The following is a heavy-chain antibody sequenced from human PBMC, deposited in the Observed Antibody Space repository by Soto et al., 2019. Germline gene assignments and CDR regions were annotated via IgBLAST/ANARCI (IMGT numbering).Heavy chain of an antibody. V-gene: IGHV4-31*03. J-gene: IGHJ4*02. Sequence: SETLSLTCTVSGGSISSGGYYWSWIRQHPGKGLEWIGYIYYSGRTYYNPSLKSRVTIAVDTSKNQFSLKLSSVTDADTAVYYCARTYYYGSGSYYNGGYYFDYWGQGTLVTVSS. CDR1: GGSISSGGYY. D-gene: IGHD3-10*01. CDR2: IYYSGRT. CDR3: ARTYYYGSGSYYNGGYYFDY.